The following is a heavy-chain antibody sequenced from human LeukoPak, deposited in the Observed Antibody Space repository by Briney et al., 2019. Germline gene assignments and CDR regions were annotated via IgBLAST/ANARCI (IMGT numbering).Heavy chain of an antibody. CDR2: INHSGST. CDR1: GGSFSGYY. Sequence: PSETLSLTCAVYGGSFSGYYWSWIRQPPGKGLEWIGEINHSGSTNYNPSLKSRVTISVDTSKNQFSLKPSSVTAADTAVYYCARGSLYCGGDCYGPDYWGQGTLVTVSS. V-gene: IGHV4-34*01. J-gene: IGHJ4*02. CDR3: ARGSLYCGGDCYGPDY. D-gene: IGHD2-21*02.